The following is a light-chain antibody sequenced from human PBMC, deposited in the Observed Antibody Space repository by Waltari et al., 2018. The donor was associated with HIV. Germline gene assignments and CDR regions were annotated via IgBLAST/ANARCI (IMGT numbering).Light chain of an antibody. V-gene: IGLV1-51*01. CDR2: HNN. CDR3: GTWDSGLSASWV. J-gene: IGLJ3*02. CDR1: SSNIGNNY. Sequence: QTVLTQPPSACADPGLKVTISCSGSSSNIGNNYVSWSKKLPGTAPILLIYHNNKRPSGIPDRYSGSKSSTAATLGITGLQTGDEADDDYGTWDSGLSASWVCGGGTKLTVL.